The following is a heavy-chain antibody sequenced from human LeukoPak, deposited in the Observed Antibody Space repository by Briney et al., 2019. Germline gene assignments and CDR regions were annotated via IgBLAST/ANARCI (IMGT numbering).Heavy chain of an antibody. CDR3: ARLWPAATSSRFDF. J-gene: IGHJ4*02. D-gene: IGHD3/OR15-3a*01. CDR2: IGDRT. CDR1: GFTFSSYA. V-gene: IGHV3-23*01. Sequence: GGSLRLSCATSGFTFSSYAMNWVRQAPGEGLEWVSTIGDRTYYSDSVKGRFTISRDASKNTLYLQMKSLRAEDTAVYYCARLWPAATSSRFDFWGQGTLVTVSS.